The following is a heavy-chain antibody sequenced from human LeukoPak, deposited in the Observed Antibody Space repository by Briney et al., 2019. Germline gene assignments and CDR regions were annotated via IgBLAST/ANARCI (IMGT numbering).Heavy chain of an antibody. CDR3: TLVQVAGVFDY. D-gene: IGHD6-19*01. CDR1: GFSFSSSW. CDR2: IKQDGSDK. J-gene: IGHJ4*02. V-gene: IGHV3-7*03. Sequence: GGSLRLSCAASGFSFSSSWMSWVRQAPGKGLEWVANIKQDGSDKYYVDSVKGRFTISRDNARNSLCLQMNSLRAEDTAVYYCTLVQVAGVFDYWGQGTLVTVSS.